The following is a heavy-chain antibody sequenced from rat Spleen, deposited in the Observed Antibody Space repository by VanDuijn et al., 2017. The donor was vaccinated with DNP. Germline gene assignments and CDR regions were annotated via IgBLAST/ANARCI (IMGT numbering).Heavy chain of an antibody. Sequence: EVQLVESGGDLVQPGRSLKLFCAASGFTFSDYYMAWIRQAPTMGLEWVAYIRYDGGSTKYGDYVKGRFTISRDNAKNTLYLQMSSLRSEDMATYYCARWNSGHFDYWGQGVMVPVSS. V-gene: IGHV5-22*01. CDR2: IRYDGGST. CDR1: GFTFSDYY. D-gene: IGHD4-3*01. CDR3: ARWNSGHFDY. J-gene: IGHJ2*01.